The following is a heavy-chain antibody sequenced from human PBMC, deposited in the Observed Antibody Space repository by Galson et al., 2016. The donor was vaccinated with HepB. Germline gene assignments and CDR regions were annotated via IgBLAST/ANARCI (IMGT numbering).Heavy chain of an antibody. J-gene: IGHJ4*02. V-gene: IGHV1-69*13. CDR2: IIPILRTP. CDR3: ARDRRHGLWSDFDS. CDR1: GGAFSSYA. Sequence: SVKVSCKASGGAFSSYAINWVRQAPGQGLEWMGGIIPILRTPKYAQRFKGRVTITADASATTVYMEMSSLRSDDTAVYYCARDRRHGLWSDFDSWGRGTLVSVSS. D-gene: IGHD5-18*01.